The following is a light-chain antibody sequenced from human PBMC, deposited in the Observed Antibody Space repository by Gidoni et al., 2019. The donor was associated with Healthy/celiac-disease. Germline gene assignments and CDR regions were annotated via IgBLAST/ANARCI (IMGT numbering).Light chain of an antibody. CDR3: QQYGSSQT. CDR2: GAS. CDR1: QSVSSSY. J-gene: IGKJ1*01. V-gene: IGKV3-20*01. Sequence: EIVLTQSPCTLSLSPGERATLSCRASQSVSSSYLAWYQQKPGQAPRLLIYGASSRATGITDRFSGSGSGTDFTLTISRLEPEDFAVYYCQQYGSSQTFXQXTKVEIK.